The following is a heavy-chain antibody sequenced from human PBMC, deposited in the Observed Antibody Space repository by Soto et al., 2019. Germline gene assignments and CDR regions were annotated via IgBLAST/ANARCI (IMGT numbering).Heavy chain of an antibody. J-gene: IGHJ3*02. CDR1: GYTFTSYD. CDR2: MNPNSGNT. CDR3: ARGQMGPTHDAAFDI. V-gene: IGHV1-8*01. Sequence: ASVKVACKASGYTFTSYDINWVRQATGQGLEWMGWMNPNSGNTGYAQKFQGRVTMTRNTSISTAYMELSSLRSEDTAVYYCARGQMGPTHDAAFDIWGQGTIVRVSS. D-gene: IGHD1-1*01.